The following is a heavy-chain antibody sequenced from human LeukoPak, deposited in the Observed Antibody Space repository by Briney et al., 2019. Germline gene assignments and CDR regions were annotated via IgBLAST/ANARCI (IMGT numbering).Heavy chain of an antibody. CDR1: GFTFSTYW. D-gene: IGHD4-11*01. J-gene: IGHJ4*02. CDR3: ARSKIDY. V-gene: IGHV3-7*01. Sequence: GGSLRLSCAASGFTFSTYWMMWVRQAPGKGLEWVANINEDGSEKYYADFVEGRFTISRDNAKNSLDLQMSSLRADDTALYYCARSKIDYWGQGTLVTVSS. CDR2: INEDGSEK.